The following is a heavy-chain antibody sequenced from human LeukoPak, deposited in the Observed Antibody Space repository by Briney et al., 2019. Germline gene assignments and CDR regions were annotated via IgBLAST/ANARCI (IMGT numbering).Heavy chain of an antibody. CDR3: ARNLLYYYDSSGAFDY. CDR2: ISSNGGST. Sequence: PGGSLRLSCAASGFTFSSYAMHWVRQAPGKGLEYVSAISSNGGSTYYANSVKGRFTISRDNSKNTLYLQMGSLRAEGMAVYYCARNLLYYYDSSGAFDYWGQGTLVTVSS. CDR1: GFTFSSYA. V-gene: IGHV3-64*01. J-gene: IGHJ4*02. D-gene: IGHD3-22*01.